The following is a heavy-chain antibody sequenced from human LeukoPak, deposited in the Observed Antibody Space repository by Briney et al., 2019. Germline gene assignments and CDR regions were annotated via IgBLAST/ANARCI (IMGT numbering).Heavy chain of an antibody. Sequence: TGRSLRLSCAASRFTFSSYAMHWVRQAPGKGLEWVAVISYDGSNKYYADSVKGRFTISRDNSKNTLYLQMNSLRAEDTAVYYCARDRHSGYDFRQSYYFDYWGQGTLVTVSS. CDR3: ARDRHSGYDFRQSYYFDY. J-gene: IGHJ4*02. CDR1: RFTFSSYA. V-gene: IGHV3-30*04. D-gene: IGHD5-12*01. CDR2: ISYDGSNK.